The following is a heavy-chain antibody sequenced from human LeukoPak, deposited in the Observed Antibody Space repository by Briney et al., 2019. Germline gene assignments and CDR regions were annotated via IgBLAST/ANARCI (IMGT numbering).Heavy chain of an antibody. J-gene: IGHJ4*02. CDR1: GFTFSTHT. CDR3: ARDTAYHYDSSGYYFDQ. Sequence: GGSLRLSCAASGFTFSTHTMTWVRQAPGKGLEWVSSISSSSEYMYYTDSVKGRFTISRDNARNSLYLQMNSLRAEDTAVYYCARDTAYHYDSSGYYFDQWGQGTLVTVSS. V-gene: IGHV3-21*01. CDR2: ISSSSEYM. D-gene: IGHD3-22*01.